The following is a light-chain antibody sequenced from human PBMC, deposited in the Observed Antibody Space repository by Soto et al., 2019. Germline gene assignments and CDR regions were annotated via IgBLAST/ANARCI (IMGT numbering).Light chain of an antibody. V-gene: IGKV1-8*01. J-gene: IGKJ2*01. Sequence: AIRMTQSPSSFSASTGVRVTITCRASQGISSYLAWYQQKPGKAPKLLIYAASTLQSGVPSRLSGSGSGTDFTLTISCLQSEDFATYYCQKYYSYPPTFGQGTKLEIK. CDR1: QGISSY. CDR3: QKYYSYPPT. CDR2: AAS.